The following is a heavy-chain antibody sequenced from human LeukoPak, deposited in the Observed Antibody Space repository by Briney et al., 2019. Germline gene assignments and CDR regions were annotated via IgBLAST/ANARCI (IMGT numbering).Heavy chain of an antibody. D-gene: IGHD3-22*01. CDR1: GFTFSSYG. CDR2: IRYDGSNK. Sequence: GGSLRLSCAASGFTFSSYGMHWVRQAPGKGLEWVAFIRYDGSNKYYADSVKGRFTISRDNSKNTLYLQMNSLRAEDTAVYYCAKDRGIYDSSGYSPFLDGGHPWEFDYWGQGTLVTVSS. J-gene: IGHJ4*02. CDR3: AKDRGIYDSSGYSPFLDGGHPWEFDY. V-gene: IGHV3-30*02.